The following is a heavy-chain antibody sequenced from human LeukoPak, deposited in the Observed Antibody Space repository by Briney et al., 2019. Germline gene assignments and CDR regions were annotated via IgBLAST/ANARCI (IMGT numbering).Heavy chain of an antibody. CDR3: ARHLYSYGFSFDY. CDR2: IYYSGST. J-gene: IGHJ4*02. Sequence: SETLSLTCAVYGGSFSSYYWSWIRQPPGKGLEWIGYIYYSGSTNYNPSLKSRVTISVDTSKNQFSLKLSSVTAADTAVYYCARHLYSYGFSFDYWGQGTLVTVSS. V-gene: IGHV4-59*08. CDR1: GGSFSSYY. D-gene: IGHD5-18*01.